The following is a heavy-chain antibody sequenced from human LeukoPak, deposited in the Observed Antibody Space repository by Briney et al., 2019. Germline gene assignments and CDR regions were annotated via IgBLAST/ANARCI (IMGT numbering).Heavy chain of an antibody. V-gene: IGHV3-73*01. CDR3: AKDGGTTSYYDFWSGYYWGHFDY. Sequence: GGSLTLSCAASGFTFSASPMHWVRQASGKGLEWVGRITGTHATAYSATVKGRFTISRDDSKYTTYLQMNSLETEDTAVYYCAKDGGTTSYYDFWSGYYWGHFDYWGQGTLVTVSS. J-gene: IGHJ4*02. D-gene: IGHD3-3*01. CDR1: GFTFSASP. CDR2: ITGTHAT.